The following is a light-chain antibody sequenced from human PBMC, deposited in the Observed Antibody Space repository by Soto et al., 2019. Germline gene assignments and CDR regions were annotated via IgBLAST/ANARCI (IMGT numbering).Light chain of an antibody. CDR3: SSYTTSNTRQIV. Sequence: QSVLTQPASVSGSPGQSITIPCTGTSSDVCGYNYVSWYQHHPGKAPKLMIFDVSNRPSGVSNRFSGSKSGNTASLTISGLQPEDEADYYCSSYTTSNTRQIVFGTGTKVTVL. V-gene: IGLV2-14*03. CDR2: DVS. CDR1: SSDVCGYNY. J-gene: IGLJ1*01.